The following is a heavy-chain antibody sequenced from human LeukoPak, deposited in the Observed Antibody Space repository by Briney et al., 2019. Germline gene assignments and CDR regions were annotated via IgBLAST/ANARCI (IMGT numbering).Heavy chain of an antibody. D-gene: IGHD6-19*01. CDR3: ARAGAVAGSLDY. Sequence: GGSLRLSCAASGLTFSSYSMNWVRQAPGKGLEWVSSISSSSSYIYYADSVKGRFTISRDNAKNSLYLQMNSLRAEDTAVYYCARAGAVAGSLDYWGQGTLVTVSS. CDR2: ISSSSSYI. V-gene: IGHV3-21*01. CDR1: GLTFSSYS. J-gene: IGHJ4*02.